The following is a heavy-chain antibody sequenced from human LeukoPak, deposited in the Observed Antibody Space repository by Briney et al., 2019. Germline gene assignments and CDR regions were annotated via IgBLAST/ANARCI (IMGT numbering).Heavy chain of an antibody. CDR3: AQIHDHGDYVAS. V-gene: IGHV3-23*01. D-gene: IGHD1-1*01. CDR1: GFTFRNYG. J-gene: IGHJ4*02. CDR2: ISGSGGTT. Sequence: SGGSLRLSCAASGFTFRNYGMTWVRQAPGKGLEWVAGISGSGGTTHYSDSVKGRCTISRDNSKNTLSLQINSLRAEDTAVYYCAQIHDHGDYVASWGQGALVTVSS.